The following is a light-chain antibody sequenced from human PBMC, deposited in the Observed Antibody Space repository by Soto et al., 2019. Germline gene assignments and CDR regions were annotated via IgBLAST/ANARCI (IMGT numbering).Light chain of an antibody. CDR3: QTWGSGIQI. CDR1: SGHSSYD. J-gene: IGLJ2*01. CDR2: VYSDGRH. Sequence: QPVLTQSPSASASLGASVKLTCTLSSGHSSYDIAWHQQQPEKGPRYLMKVYSDGRHNRGDGIPDRFSGSSSGTERYLTISSLQSEEEGDYYCQTWGSGIQIFGGGTKVTVL. V-gene: IGLV4-69*01.